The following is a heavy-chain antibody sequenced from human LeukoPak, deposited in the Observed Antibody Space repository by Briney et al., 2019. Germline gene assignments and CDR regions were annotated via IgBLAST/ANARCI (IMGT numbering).Heavy chain of an antibody. CDR1: GGTFSSYA. Sequence: ASVKVSCKASGGTFSSYAISWVRQAPGQGLEWMGGIIPIFGTANYAQKFQGRVTMTRDTSTSTVYMELSSLRSEDTAVYYCIAVAGNFDYWGQGTLVTVSS. CDR2: IIPIFGTA. D-gene: IGHD6-19*01. V-gene: IGHV1-69*05. CDR3: IAVAGNFDY. J-gene: IGHJ4*02.